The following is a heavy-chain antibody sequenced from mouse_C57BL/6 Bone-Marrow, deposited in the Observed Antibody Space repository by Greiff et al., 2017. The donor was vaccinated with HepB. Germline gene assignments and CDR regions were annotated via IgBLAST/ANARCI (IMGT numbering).Heavy chain of an antibody. J-gene: IGHJ2*01. V-gene: IGHV1-69*01. D-gene: IGHD2-4*01. CDR2: IDPSDSYT. CDR1: GYTFTSYW. CDR3: ARWGDYGGSTNCFDY. Sequence: QVQLQQPGAELVMPGASVKLSCKASGYTFTSYWMHWVKQRPGQGLEWIGEIDPSDSYTNYNQKFKGKSTLTVDKSSSTAYMQLSSLTSEDSAVYYCARWGDYGGSTNCFDYWGQGTTLTVSS.